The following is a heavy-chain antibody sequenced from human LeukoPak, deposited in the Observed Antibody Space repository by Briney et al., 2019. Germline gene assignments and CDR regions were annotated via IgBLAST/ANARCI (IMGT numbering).Heavy chain of an antibody. V-gene: IGHV3-23*01. CDR1: GFTFSIYW. J-gene: IGHJ3*01. CDR2: FGLYGGTT. CDR3: VKDSSTTSWYFAFDV. Sequence: GGSLRLSCAASGFTFSIYWMSWVRQAPGKGLEWVSSFGLYGGTTHYADSVKGRFTISRDNSKNTLYLQMTSLRADDTAVYYCVKDSSTTSWYFAFDVWGQGTMVAVSS. D-gene: IGHD2-2*01.